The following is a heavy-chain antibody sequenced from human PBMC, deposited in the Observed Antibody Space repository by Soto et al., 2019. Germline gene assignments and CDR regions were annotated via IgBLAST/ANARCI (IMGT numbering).Heavy chain of an antibody. V-gene: IGHV3-48*02. Sequence: EVQLVESGGGLVQPGGSLRLSCVASGFTFSTYSMNWVRQAPGKGLEWISYLSSSSSTTYADSVKGRFTISRDNAKNSLYLQMICLRDEDTAVYYCARTIWSGYFQADYWGQGTLVTVSS. J-gene: IGHJ4*02. CDR3: ARTIWSGYFQADY. CDR1: GFTFSTYS. CDR2: LSSSSSTT. D-gene: IGHD3-3*01.